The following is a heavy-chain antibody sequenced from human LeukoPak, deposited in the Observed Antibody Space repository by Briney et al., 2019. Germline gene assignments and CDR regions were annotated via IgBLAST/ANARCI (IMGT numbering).Heavy chain of an antibody. CDR3: VRQYSSGWYYYYGMDV. CDR1: GDSVTSNSAA. CDR2: TYYRSKWYN. J-gene: IGHJ6*02. D-gene: IGHD6-19*01. Sequence: SQTLSLTCAISGDSVTSNSAAWHWIRQSPSRGLEWLGRTYYRSKWYNDYVVSVKSRITINPDTPKNQFSLQLNSVTPQDTAVYYCVRQYSSGWYYYYGMDVWGQGTTVIVSS. V-gene: IGHV6-1*01.